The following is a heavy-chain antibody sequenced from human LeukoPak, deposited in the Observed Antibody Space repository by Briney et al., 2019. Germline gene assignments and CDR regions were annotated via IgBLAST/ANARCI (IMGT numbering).Heavy chain of an antibody. CDR3: ARESGGSYYDY. V-gene: IGHV4-59*01. D-gene: IGHD3-16*01. CDR1: GGSIRSYY. CDR2: INYSGRT. Sequence: SETLSLTCTVSGGSIRSYYWSWIRQPPGKGLEWIGYINYSGRTNYNPSLKGGVTISVDTSKNQVSLKLSSVTAADTAVYYCARESGGSYYDYWGQGTRVTVSS. J-gene: IGHJ4*02.